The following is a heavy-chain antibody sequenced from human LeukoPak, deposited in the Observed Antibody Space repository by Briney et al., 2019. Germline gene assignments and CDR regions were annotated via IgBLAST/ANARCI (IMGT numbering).Heavy chain of an antibody. CDR2: INPNSGDT. D-gene: IGHD3-22*01. J-gene: IGHJ6*03. CDR1: GYTFTDYY. CDR3: ARGRYYDTGGPSWRDYYYMAV. Sequence: ASVKVSCKASGYTFTDYYVHWVRQAPGQGLEWMGWINPNSGDTSYAQKFQGRVTMTSDTSISTAYMELRRLTSDDTAVYYCARGRYYDTGGPSWRDYYYMAVWGRGTTVTVSS. V-gene: IGHV1-2*02.